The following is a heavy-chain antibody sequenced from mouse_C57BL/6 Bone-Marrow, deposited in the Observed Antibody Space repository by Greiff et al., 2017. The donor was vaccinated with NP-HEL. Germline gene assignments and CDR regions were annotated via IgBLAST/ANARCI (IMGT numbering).Heavy chain of an antibody. J-gene: IGHJ2*01. D-gene: IGHD2-1*01. V-gene: IGHV1-47*01. CDR2: FHPYNDDT. CDR1: GYTFTTYP. Sequence: VKLMESGAELVKPGASVKMSCKASGYTFTTYPIEWVKQTHGTSLEWIGNFHPYNDDTESNAQFKNKATLTVEKSSSTVYLRLSRLTSDNSSVYDGARGGNYWYYFDYWGQGTTLTVSS. CDR3: ARGGNYWYYFDY.